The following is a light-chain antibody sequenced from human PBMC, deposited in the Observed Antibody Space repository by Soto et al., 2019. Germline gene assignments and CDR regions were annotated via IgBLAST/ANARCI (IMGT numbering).Light chain of an antibody. CDR2: GAS. CDR1: QSVSNNY. V-gene: IGKV3-20*01. CDR3: QQYNKWPWT. J-gene: IGKJ1*01. Sequence: EIVLTQSPGTLSLSPGERATLSCRASQSVSNNYLAWYQQKPGQAPRLLIYGASNRATGIPDRFSGSGSGTDFTLTISRLEPEDFAVYYCQQYNKWPWTLGQGTKVDIK.